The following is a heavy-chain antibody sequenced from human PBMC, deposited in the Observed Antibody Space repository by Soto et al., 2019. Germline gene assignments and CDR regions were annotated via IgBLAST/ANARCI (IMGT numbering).Heavy chain of an antibody. J-gene: IGHJ4*02. Sequence: EVQLVESGGGLVQPGESLRLSCAASGFTFSSYRMHWVRQAPGKGLVWVSRINSDGSSTSYAGSVKGRFTISRDNAKNTLYLQMNSLRAEDTAVYYCVRTSLVVAAATREDYWGQGTLVTVSS. CDR1: GFTFSSYR. D-gene: IGHD2-15*01. CDR3: VRTSLVVAAATREDY. CDR2: INSDGSST. V-gene: IGHV3-74*01.